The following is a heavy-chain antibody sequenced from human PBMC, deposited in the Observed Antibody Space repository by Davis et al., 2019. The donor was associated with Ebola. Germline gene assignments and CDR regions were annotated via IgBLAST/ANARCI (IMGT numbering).Heavy chain of an antibody. V-gene: IGHV4-39*01. CDR1: GGSISSSSYY. D-gene: IGHD3-22*01. CDR2: IYYSGST. J-gene: IGHJ4*02. Sequence: SETLSLTCTVSGGSISSSSYYWGWIRQPPGKGLEWIGSIYYSGSTYYNPCLKRRVTISVDTSKNQFSLKLSSVTAADTAVYYCASMIVDYFDYWGQGTLVTVSS. CDR3: ASMIVDYFDY.